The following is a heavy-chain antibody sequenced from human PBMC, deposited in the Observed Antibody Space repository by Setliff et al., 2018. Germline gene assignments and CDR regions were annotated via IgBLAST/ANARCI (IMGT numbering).Heavy chain of an antibody. CDR1: GGSISSYY. V-gene: IGHV4-59*01. CDR2: IYYSGST. D-gene: IGHD3-16*01. Sequence: PSETLSLTCTVSGGSISSYYWSWIRQPPGKGLEWIGYIYYSGSTNYNPSLKSRVTISVDTSKNQFSLKLSSVTAADTAVYYCARGEGMYSFDYWGQGTLVTVSS. CDR3: ARGEGMYSFDY. J-gene: IGHJ4*02.